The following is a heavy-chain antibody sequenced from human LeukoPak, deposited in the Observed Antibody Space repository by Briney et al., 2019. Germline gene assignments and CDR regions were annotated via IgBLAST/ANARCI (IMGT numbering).Heavy chain of an antibody. CDR2: ISSSSSSYI. Sequence: GGSLRLSCAASGFTFSSYSMNWVRQAPGQGLEWVSSISSSSSSYIYYADSVKGRFTISRDNAKNSLYLQMNSLRAEDTAVYYCARDRGSGSYPTFDYWGQGTLVTVSS. D-gene: IGHD3-10*01. CDR1: GFTFSSYS. J-gene: IGHJ4*02. CDR3: ARDRGSGSYPTFDY. V-gene: IGHV3-21*01.